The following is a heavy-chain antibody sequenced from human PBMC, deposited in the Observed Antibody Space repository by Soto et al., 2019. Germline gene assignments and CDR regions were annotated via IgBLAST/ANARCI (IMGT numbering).Heavy chain of an antibody. Sequence: QITLKESGPTLVKPTQTLTLTCTISGFSISTSGVRVGWIRQPPRKALEWLALIYWDDDKRFIPSLKRRLTITKDTSKNQVVFTMTNMDPVDTATYYCVHSSYSDCLDPWGQGTLVTVSS. V-gene: IGHV2-5*02. CDR3: VHSSYSDCLDP. CDR2: IYWDDDK. J-gene: IGHJ5*02. CDR1: GFSISTSGVR. D-gene: IGHD3-9*01.